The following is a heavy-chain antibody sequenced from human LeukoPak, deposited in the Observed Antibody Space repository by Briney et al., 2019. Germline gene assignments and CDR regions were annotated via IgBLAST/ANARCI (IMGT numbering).Heavy chain of an antibody. D-gene: IGHD3-3*01. CDR2: ITGGGGST. Sequence: GGSLRLSCAASGFTFSSYAMSWVRHAPGKGLEWVSAITGGGGSTYYADSVKGRFTISRDNSKNTLYLQMNSLRAEDTAVYYCAKDITLFGVATFDYWGQGTLVTVSS. J-gene: IGHJ4*02. CDR3: AKDITLFGVATFDY. V-gene: IGHV3-23*01. CDR1: GFTFSSYA.